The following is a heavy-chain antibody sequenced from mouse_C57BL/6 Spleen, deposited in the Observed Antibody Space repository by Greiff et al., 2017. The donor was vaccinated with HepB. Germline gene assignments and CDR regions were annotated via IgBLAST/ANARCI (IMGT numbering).Heavy chain of an antibody. CDR3: TVCTTVVATDF. J-gene: IGHJ2*01. CDR2: IDPENGDT. V-gene: IGHV14-4*01. D-gene: IGHD1-1*01. CDR1: GFNIKDDY. Sequence: EVQGVESGAELVRPGASVKLSCTASGFNIKDDYMHWVKQRPEQGLEWIGWIDPENGDTEYASKFQGKATITADTSSNTAYLQLSSLTAEDTAVYYCTVCTTVVATDFWGQGTTLTVSS.